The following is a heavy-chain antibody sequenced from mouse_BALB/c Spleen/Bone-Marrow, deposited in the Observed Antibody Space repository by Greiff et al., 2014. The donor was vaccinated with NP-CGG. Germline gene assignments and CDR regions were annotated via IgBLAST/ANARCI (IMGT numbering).Heavy chain of an antibody. Sequence: QVQLKESGPDLVAPSQSLSITCTVSGFSLTLYGVHWVRQSPGKGLEWLVVIWSDGTTTYNSALKSRLSISKDNSKSQVFLKLNSLQTDDTAMYYCARLERGYPYAMDYWGQGTSVTVSS. CDR2: IWSDGTT. V-gene: IGHV2-6-2*01. CDR1: GFSLTLYG. J-gene: IGHJ4*01. CDR3: ARLERGYPYAMDY. D-gene: IGHD2-2*01.